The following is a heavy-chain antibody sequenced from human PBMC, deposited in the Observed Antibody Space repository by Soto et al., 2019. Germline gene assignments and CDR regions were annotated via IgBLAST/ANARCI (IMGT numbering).Heavy chain of an antibody. Sequence: GGSLRLSCAASGFTFSSYAMSWVRQAPGKGLEWVSAISGSGGSTYYADSVKGRFTISRDNSKNTLYLQMNSLRAEDTAVYYCAKAQYYYDSSGYYNFDYWGQGTLVTVSS. V-gene: IGHV3-23*01. CDR2: ISGSGGST. J-gene: IGHJ4*02. CDR1: GFTFSSYA. D-gene: IGHD3-22*01. CDR3: AKAQYYYDSSGYYNFDY.